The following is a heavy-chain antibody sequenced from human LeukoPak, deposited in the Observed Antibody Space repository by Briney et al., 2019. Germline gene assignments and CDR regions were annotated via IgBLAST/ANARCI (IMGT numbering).Heavy chain of an antibody. CDR2: ISWNSGNI. J-gene: IGHJ4*02. CDR1: GFSFGDYA. D-gene: IGHD1-1*01. CDR3: AKDRVDNWNGIGYYFDY. V-gene: IGHV3-9*01. Sequence: GGSLRLSCAASGFSFGDYAMQWVRQAPGRGLEWVSSISWNSGNIDYADSVKGRFTISRDNAKNSLYLQTNSLRAEDTAVYYCAKDRVDNWNGIGYYFDYWGQGTLVTVSS.